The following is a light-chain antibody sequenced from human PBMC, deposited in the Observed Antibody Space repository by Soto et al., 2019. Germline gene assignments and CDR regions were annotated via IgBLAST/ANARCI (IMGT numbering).Light chain of an antibody. CDR2: GAT. CDR3: QQYNNWPRT. J-gene: IGKJ1*01. CDR1: QSVSSY. Sequence: IGLTKKTDKLSLASGGRAPPFVRASQSVSSYLAWYQQKPGQAPRLLIHGATTRATGIPARFSGSGSGTEFTLTISSLQSEDFAVYYCQQYNNWPRTFGQGTNVDIK. V-gene: IGKV3-15*01.